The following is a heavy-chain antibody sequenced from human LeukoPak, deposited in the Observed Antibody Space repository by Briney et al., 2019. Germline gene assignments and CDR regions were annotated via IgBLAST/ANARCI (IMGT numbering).Heavy chain of an antibody. CDR2: INPNNGGT. V-gene: IGHV1-46*01. CDR1: GYIFTTYR. D-gene: IGHD6-19*01. CDR3: ARDPSAWAAWDY. Sequence: ASVKVSCKASGYIFTTYRIHWVRQAPGQGLEWMGIINPNNGGTTYAQKFQGRVIMTRDTSTSIVYMELSSLTSEDTALYYCARDPSAWAAWDYWGQGTLVTVSS. J-gene: IGHJ4*02.